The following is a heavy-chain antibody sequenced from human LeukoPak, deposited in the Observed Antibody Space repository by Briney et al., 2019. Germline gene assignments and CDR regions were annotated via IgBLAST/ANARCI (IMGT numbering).Heavy chain of an antibody. J-gene: IGHJ3*02. CDR3: AIPTCSGSGYCSTSDPFHT. CDR1: GFTFDNYG. Sequence: HTGGSLRLSCAASGFTFDNYGIGWVRQAPGKGLEWVSGISGSGGRTYYADSVKGRFTISRDNSKNTLFLQLNSLGVEDTATYYCAIPTCSGSGYCSTSDPFHTWGQGTMVTVSS. V-gene: IGHV3-23*01. CDR2: ISGSGGRT. D-gene: IGHD2-2*03.